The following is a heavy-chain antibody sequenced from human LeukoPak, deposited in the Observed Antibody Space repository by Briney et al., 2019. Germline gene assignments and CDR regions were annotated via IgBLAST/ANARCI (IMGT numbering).Heavy chain of an antibody. J-gene: IGHJ4*02. CDR1: GGSISSCSYY. CDR3: ARQYGAGFAY. D-gene: IGHD4-17*01. V-gene: IGHV4-39*01. Sequence: SETLSLTCTVSGGSISSCSYYWGWIRQPPGTGLEWIGSIYYSGSTYYNPSLKSRVTISVDTSKNQFSLKLSSVTAADTAVYYCARQYGAGFAYWGQGTLVTVSS. CDR2: IYYSGST.